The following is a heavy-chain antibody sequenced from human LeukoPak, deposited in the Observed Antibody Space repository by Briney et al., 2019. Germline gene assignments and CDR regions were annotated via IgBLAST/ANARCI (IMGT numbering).Heavy chain of an antibody. D-gene: IGHD2-15*01. CDR3: ARVRHCSGGSCYPHNWFDP. CDR2: ISAYNGNT. J-gene: IGHJ5*02. V-gene: IGHV1-18*01. CDR1: GYTFTSYG. Sequence: GASVKVSCKASGYTFTSYGISWVRQAPGQGLEWMGWISAYNGNTNYAQKPQGRVTMTTDTSTSTAYMELRSLRSDDTAVYYCARVRHCSGGSCYPHNWFDPWGQGTLVTVSS.